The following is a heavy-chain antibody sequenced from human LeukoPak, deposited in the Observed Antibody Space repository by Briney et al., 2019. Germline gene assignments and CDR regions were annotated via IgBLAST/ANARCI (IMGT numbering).Heavy chain of an antibody. CDR1: GGTFSSYA. Sequence: SVKVSCKAPGGTFSSYAISWVRQAPGQGLEWMGGIIPIFGTANYAQKFQGRVTITTDESTSTAYMELSSLRSEDTAVYYCASYIVVGGWFDPWGQGTLVTVSS. CDR3: ASYIVVGGWFDP. J-gene: IGHJ5*02. V-gene: IGHV1-69*05. D-gene: IGHD2-15*01. CDR2: IIPIFGTA.